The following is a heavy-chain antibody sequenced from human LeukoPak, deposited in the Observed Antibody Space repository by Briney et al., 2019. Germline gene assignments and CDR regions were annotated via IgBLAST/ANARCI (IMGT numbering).Heavy chain of an antibody. CDR1: GGSFSGYY. V-gene: IGHV4-34*01. D-gene: IGHD6-19*01. Sequence: PSETLSLTCAVYGGSFSGYYWSWIRQPPGKGLEWIGEINHSGSTNYNPSLKSRVTISVDTSKNQFSLKLSSVTAADTAVYYCARGGWAVAGTKYFQHRGQGTLVTVSS. CDR3: ARGGWAVAGTKYFQH. J-gene: IGHJ1*01. CDR2: INHSGST.